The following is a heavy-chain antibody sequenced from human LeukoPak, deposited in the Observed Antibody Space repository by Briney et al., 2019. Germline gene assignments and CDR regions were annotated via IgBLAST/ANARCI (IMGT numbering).Heavy chain of an antibody. D-gene: IGHD3-16*02. Sequence: PSETLSLTCTVSGGSISSSSYYWGWIRQPPGKGLEWIGEINHSGSTNYNPSLKSRVTISVDTSKNQFSLKLSSVTAADTAVYYCARVVINYYFDYWGQGTLVTVSS. V-gene: IGHV4-39*07. CDR2: INHSGST. CDR1: GGSISSSSYY. J-gene: IGHJ4*02. CDR3: ARVVINYYFDY.